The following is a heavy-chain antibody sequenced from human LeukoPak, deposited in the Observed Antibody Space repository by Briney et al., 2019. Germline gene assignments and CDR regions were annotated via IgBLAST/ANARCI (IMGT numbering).Heavy chain of an antibody. V-gene: IGHV4-59*01. CDR2: IYYSGST. J-gene: IGHJ1*01. CDR1: GGSISSYY. Sequence: SETLSLTCTVSGGSISSYYWSWIRQPPGKGLEWIGYIYYSGSTNYNPSLKSRVTISVDTSKNQFSLRLSSVTAADTAVYYCARGGGNYYDSSGYYYGYFQRWGQGTLVTVSS. D-gene: IGHD3-22*01. CDR3: ARGGGNYYDSSGYYYGYFQR.